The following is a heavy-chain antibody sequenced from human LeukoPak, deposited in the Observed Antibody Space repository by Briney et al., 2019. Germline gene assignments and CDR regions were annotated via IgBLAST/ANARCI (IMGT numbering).Heavy chain of an antibody. V-gene: IGHV3-23*01. CDR3: AKLHEEGYFDY. CDR2: ISGSGGST. CDR1: GFIVSSNY. Sequence: GGSLRLSCAASGFIVSSNYMSWVRQAPGKGLEWVSAISGSGGSTYYADSVKGRFTISRDNSKNTLYLQMNSLRAEDTAVYYCAKLHEEGYFDYWGQGTLVTVSS. J-gene: IGHJ4*02.